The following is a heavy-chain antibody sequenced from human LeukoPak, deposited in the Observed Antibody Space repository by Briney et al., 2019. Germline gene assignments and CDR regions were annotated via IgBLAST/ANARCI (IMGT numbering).Heavy chain of an antibody. D-gene: IGHD4-11*01. Sequence: SETLSLTCTVSGGSIISSSYYWGWIRQPPGKGLEWIGSIYYSGSTYYNPSLKSRVTISVDTSKNQFSLKLSSVTAADTAVYYCARGRLTVTTSFDYWGQGTLVTVSS. J-gene: IGHJ4*02. CDR1: GGSIISSSYY. CDR3: ARGRLTVTTSFDY. V-gene: IGHV4-39*07. CDR2: IYYSGST.